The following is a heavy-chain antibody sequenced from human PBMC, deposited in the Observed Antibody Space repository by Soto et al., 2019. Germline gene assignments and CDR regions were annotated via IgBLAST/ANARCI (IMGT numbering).Heavy chain of an antibody. Sequence: QVQLVQSGAAVKKPGSSVMVSCKASGGTFSSYAISWVRQAPGQGLEWMGGTFPMFGIANYAQKFQGRVTISATKSAGTADIEMTRLTSEDAAVYYFETVDISSIITGMDVWGQGATVTVS. CDR2: TFPMFGIA. V-gene: IGHV1-69*17. CDR1: GGTFSSYA. CDR3: ETVDISSIITGMDV. J-gene: IGHJ6*02. D-gene: IGHD6-13*01.